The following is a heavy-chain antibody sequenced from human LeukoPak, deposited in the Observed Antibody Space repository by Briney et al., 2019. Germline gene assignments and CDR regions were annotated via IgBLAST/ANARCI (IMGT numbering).Heavy chain of an antibody. CDR3: ARAGIGFYYYMDV. J-gene: IGHJ6*03. Sequence: ASVKVSCKASGYSFTSYYMHWVRQAPGQGLEWMGWISTYNGNTNYAQKLQGRVTMTTDTSTSTAYMELSSLRSEDTAVYYCARAGIGFYYYMDVWGKGTTVTISS. V-gene: IGHV1-18*04. D-gene: IGHD3-3*01. CDR1: GYSFTSYY. CDR2: ISTYNGNT.